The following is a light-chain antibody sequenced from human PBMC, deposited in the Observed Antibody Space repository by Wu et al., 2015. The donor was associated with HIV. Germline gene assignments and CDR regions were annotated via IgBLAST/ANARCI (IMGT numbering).Light chain of an antibody. CDR2: GVS. V-gene: IGKV3D-15*01. CDR1: QSVRSY. CDR3: QQYNNWPPWT. J-gene: IGKJ1*01. Sequence: EVVLSQSPVTLSLSPGERASLSCRASQSVRSYLAWYQQKPGQPPRLLISGVSNRATGIPARFSGSGSGTEFTLTISSMQSEDFAVYYCQQYNNWPPWTFGQGTKVEIK.